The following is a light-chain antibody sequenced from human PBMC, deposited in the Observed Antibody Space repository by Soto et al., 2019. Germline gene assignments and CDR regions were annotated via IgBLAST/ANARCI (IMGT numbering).Light chain of an antibody. Sequence: EIVLTQSPGTLSLSPGERATLSCRASQSVSSSYLAWYQQKPGQAPRLLIYGASSRATGIPDRFSGSGSGTDFTLTISRLEPEDFAVYYCQQYGSSPNVAFGQGTKVDIK. J-gene: IGKJ1*01. V-gene: IGKV3-20*01. CDR1: QSVSSSY. CDR3: QQYGSSPNVA. CDR2: GAS.